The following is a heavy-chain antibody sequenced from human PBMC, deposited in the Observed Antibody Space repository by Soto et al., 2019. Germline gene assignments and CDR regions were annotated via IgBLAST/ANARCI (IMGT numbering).Heavy chain of an antibody. V-gene: IGHV1-69*13. CDR3: ARGSSPPSPDY. J-gene: IGHJ4*02. Sequence: SVKVSCKASGGTFSSYAISWVRQAPGQVLEWLGGIIPIFGTANYPQKFQGRVSITADESTSTAYMELSSLRSEDTAVYYCARGSSPPSPDYWGQGTMVTVSS. CDR2: IIPIFGTA. CDR1: GGTFSSYA.